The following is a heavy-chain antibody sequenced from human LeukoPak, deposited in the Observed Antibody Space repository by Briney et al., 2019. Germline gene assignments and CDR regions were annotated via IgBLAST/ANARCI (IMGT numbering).Heavy chain of an antibody. CDR1: GGSISSSY. CDR2: IYYSGST. J-gene: IGHJ4*02. CDR3: ARQYDSSGYYSQYYFDY. Sequence: KPSETLSLTCTVSGGSISSSYRSWIRQPPGKGLEWIGYIYYSGSTNYNPSLKSRVTISVDTSKNQFSLKLSSVTAADTAVYYCARQYDSSGYYSQYYFDYWGQGTLVTVSS. V-gene: IGHV4-59*08. D-gene: IGHD3-22*01.